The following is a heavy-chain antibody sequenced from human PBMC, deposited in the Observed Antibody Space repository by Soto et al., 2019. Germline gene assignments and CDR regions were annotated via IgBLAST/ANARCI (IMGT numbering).Heavy chain of an antibody. Sequence: QVQLQESGPGLVKPSETLSLTCTVSGDSISSFYWSWIRQPAGKGLEWIGRLYVSGSTDYNPSLKSRVSMSVDRSKNQFSLKLTSVTAAATAVYYCVRDCSGGGCYSDYGMDVWGQGTTVTVSS. V-gene: IGHV4-4*07. J-gene: IGHJ6*02. CDR3: VRDCSGGGCYSDYGMDV. CDR1: GDSISSFY. CDR2: LYVSGST. D-gene: IGHD2-15*01.